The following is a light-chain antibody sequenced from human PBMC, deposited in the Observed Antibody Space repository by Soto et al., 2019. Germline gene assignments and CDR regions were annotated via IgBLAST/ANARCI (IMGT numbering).Light chain of an antibody. V-gene: IGLV2-8*01. J-gene: IGLJ3*02. CDR1: SSDVGGYNY. Sequence: QSVLTQPPSASGSPGQSVTISCTGTSSDVGGYNYVSWYQQHPGKAPKVMIYEVSKRPSGVPDRFSGSKSGNTASLTVSGLQAEDEADCYCNSYAGNNNWVFGGGTKLTVL. CDR2: EVS. CDR3: NSYAGNNNWV.